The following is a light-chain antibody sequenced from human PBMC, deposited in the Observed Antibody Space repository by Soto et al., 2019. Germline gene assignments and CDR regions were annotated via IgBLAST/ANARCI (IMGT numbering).Light chain of an antibody. V-gene: IGKV1-39*01. CDR3: QQSYSIFFT. CDR1: QSISRN. J-gene: IGKJ3*01. CDR2: GAS. Sequence: DIQMTQSPSSLSASVGDRVTIICRASQSISRNLNWYQQKPGKAPKLLISGASNLQSGVPSRFSGLGSGTDFTLTISSLQPEDFATYYCQQSYSIFFTFGPGTKVDIK.